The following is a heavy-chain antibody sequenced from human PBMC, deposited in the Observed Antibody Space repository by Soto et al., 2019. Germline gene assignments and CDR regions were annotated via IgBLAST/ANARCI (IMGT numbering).Heavy chain of an antibody. CDR2: IKQDGSEK. CDR3: VRDNYYDSANYLNWFDP. J-gene: IGHJ5*02. CDR1: GFTFSSYW. Sequence: PGGSLRLSCAASGFTFSSYWMSWVRQAPGKGLEWVANIKQDGSEKYYVDSVKGRFTISRDNTKNSLYLQMNSLRAEDTAVYYCVRDNYYDSANYLNWFDPWGQGT. V-gene: IGHV3-7*03. D-gene: IGHD3-22*01.